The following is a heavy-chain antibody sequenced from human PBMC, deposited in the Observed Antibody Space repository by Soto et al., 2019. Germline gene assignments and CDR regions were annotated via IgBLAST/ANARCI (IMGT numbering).Heavy chain of an antibody. V-gene: IGHV3-23*01. Sequence: GGSLRLSCAASGFTFNNYVMTWVRQAPGKGLEWVSGISASGGSTNYADSVKGRITISRDNSKNTLYLQMNSLRAEDTAVYYCAKAAPDDFWSGYHELLGYWGQGTLVTVSS. CDR2: ISASGGST. CDR1: GFTFNNYV. D-gene: IGHD3-3*01. J-gene: IGHJ4*02. CDR3: AKAAPDDFWSGYHELLGY.